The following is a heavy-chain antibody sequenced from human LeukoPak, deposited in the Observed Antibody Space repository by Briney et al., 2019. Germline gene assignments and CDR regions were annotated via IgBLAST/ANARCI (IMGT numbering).Heavy chain of an antibody. J-gene: IGHJ5*02. CDR1: GYTFTTYG. Sequence: ASVKVCCKASGYTFTTYGISWVRQAPGQGVEWMGWINAYNGKTNYAQMLQGRVTVTTDTSTSTAYMELRSLRSDDTAVYYCARDQPRRWLDPWGQGTLVTVSS. CDR3: ARDQPRRWLDP. V-gene: IGHV1-18*01. CDR2: INAYNGKT.